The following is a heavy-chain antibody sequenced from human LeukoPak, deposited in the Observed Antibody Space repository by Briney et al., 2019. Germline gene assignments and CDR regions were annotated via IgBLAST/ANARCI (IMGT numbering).Heavy chain of an antibody. CDR1: GFTVSSNY. CDR3: ARAKPKNMVRGLIMRRESRYYFDY. J-gene: IGHJ4*02. Sequence: GGSLRLSCAASGFTVSSNYMSWVRQAPGKGLEWVSVIYSGGSTYYADSVKGRFTITRDNSKSTLYIQMNSLRAEDTAVYYCARAKPKNMVRGLIMRRESRYYFDYWGQGALVTVSS. CDR2: IYSGGST. D-gene: IGHD3-10*01. V-gene: IGHV3-53*01.